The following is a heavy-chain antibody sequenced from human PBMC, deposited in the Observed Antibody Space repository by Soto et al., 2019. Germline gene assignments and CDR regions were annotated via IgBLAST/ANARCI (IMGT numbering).Heavy chain of an antibody. Sequence: EVQLVQSGAEMKKPGASVKISCKVSGYTFTDYFIHCGRQAPGKGLQWMGLVDPEDGETVYAPNFQSRLTITAETSTDTAYMDFSSLISDDTATYYCTTEDRRQSGWTPWGPGTLVTVSS. D-gene: IGHD6-19*01. CDR2: VDPEDGET. J-gene: IGHJ5*02. V-gene: IGHV1-69-2*01. CDR3: TTEDRRQSGWTP. CDR1: GYTFTDYF.